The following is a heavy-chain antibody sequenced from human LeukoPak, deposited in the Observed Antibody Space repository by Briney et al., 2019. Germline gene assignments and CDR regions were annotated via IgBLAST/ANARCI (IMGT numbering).Heavy chain of an antibody. V-gene: IGHV3-21*01. J-gene: IGHJ4*02. CDR2: ISSSSSYI. D-gene: IGHD3-22*01. CDR3: AKDPSGFWDSSGSFDY. Sequence: GGSLRLSCAASGFTFSSYSMNWVRQAPGKGLEWVSSISSSSSYIYYADSVKGRFTISRDNAKNSLYLQMNSLRAEDTAVYYCAKDPSGFWDSSGSFDYWGQGTLVTVSS. CDR1: GFTFSSYS.